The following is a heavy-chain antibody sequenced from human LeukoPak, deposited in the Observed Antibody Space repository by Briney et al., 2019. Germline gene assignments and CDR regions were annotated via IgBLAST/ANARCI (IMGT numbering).Heavy chain of an antibody. J-gene: IGHJ3*02. Sequence: GGFLRLSCAASGFTFSSYAMSWVRRAPGKGLEWVSAISGSGGSTYYADSVKGRFTISRDNSKNTLYLQMNSLRAEDTAVYYCAKVTYYDFWSGSSPLDAFDIWGQGTMVTVSS. CDR2: ISGSGGST. CDR3: AKVTYYDFWSGSSPLDAFDI. CDR1: GFTFSSYA. V-gene: IGHV3-23*01. D-gene: IGHD3-3*01.